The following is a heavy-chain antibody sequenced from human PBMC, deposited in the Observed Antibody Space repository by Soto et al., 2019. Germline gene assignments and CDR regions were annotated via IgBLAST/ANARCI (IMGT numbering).Heavy chain of an antibody. D-gene: IGHD3-22*01. J-gene: IGHJ4*01. CDR3: ARAFEGTMIVVVTPAPVDY. V-gene: IGHV1-46*01. Sequence: ASVKVSCKASGYTFTSYDINWVRQATGQGLEWMGIINPSGGSTSYAQKFQGRVTMTRDTSTSTVYMELSSLRSEDTAVYYCARAFEGTMIVVVTPAPVDYWGQ. CDR1: GYTFTSYD. CDR2: INPSGGST.